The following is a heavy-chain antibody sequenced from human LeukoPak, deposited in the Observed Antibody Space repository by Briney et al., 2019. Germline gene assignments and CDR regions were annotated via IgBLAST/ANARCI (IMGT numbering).Heavy chain of an antibody. V-gene: IGHV4-34*01. CDR2: INHSGST. D-gene: IGHD4-17*01. CDR3: ARGPGSLRFNP. Sequence: SETLSLTCAVYGVSFSNYYWSWIRQPPGKGLEWIGEINHSGSTNYNPSLKSRVTISVDTSNNQFSLKLSSVTAADTAVYYCARGPGSLRFNPWGQGTLVTVSS. CDR1: GVSFSNYY. J-gene: IGHJ5*02.